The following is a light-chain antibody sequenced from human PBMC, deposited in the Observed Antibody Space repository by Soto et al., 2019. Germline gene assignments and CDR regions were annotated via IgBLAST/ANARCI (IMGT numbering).Light chain of an antibody. V-gene: IGKV1-12*01. CDR1: QGISSW. CDR3: QHYGAAPIT. J-gene: IGKJ5*01. CDR2: AAS. Sequence: ITQAPSSVSASVGDRVTITCRASQGISSWLAWYQQKPGKAPKLLIYAASSLQSGVPSRFSGSGSGTDFTLTISRLEPEDFALYYCQHYGAAPITFGQGTRLEIK.